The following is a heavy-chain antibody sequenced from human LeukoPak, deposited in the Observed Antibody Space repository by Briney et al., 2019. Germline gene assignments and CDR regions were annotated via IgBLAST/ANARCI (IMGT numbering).Heavy chain of an antibody. CDR1: GFTFSNYA. D-gene: IGHD3-10*01. J-gene: IGHJ4*02. Sequence: PGGSLRLPCAASGFTFSNYAMSWVRQAPGKGLEWVSSISGSGVSTYYADSVKGRFTISRDNSKSMLFLQMNSLRAEDTAVYYCAKDRDWGQGTLVTVSS. V-gene: IGHV3-23*01. CDR2: ISGSGVST. CDR3: AKDRD.